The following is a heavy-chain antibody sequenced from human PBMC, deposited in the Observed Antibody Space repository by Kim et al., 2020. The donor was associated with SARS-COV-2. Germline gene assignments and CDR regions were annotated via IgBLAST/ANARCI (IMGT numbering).Heavy chain of an antibody. CDR1: GFTISRYV. Sequence: GGSLRLSCAASGFTISRYVMGWVRQAPGKGLEWVSSITITGDSTTYADSVKGRFTISRDNSKNTLYVQMSRLRAEDTAVYYCVKGGDWFAFDVWGQGTMVTVSS. J-gene: IGHJ3*01. CDR2: ITITGDST. D-gene: IGHD3-10*01. V-gene: IGHV3-23*01. CDR3: VKGGDWFAFDV.